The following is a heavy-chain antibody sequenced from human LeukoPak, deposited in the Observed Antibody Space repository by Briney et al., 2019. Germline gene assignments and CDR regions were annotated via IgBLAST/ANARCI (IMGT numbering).Heavy chain of an antibody. V-gene: IGHV1-8*01. Sequence: ASVTVSCKASGYIFISHDINWVRQATGQGLEWMGWMNPNSGNTGYGQKFQGRVTMTRNTSISTAYMELSSLRSEDTAVYYCARSIAASGGYYGMDVWGQGTTVTVSS. D-gene: IGHD6-6*01. J-gene: IGHJ6*02. CDR1: GYIFISHD. CDR2: MNPNSGNT. CDR3: ARSIAASGGYYGMDV.